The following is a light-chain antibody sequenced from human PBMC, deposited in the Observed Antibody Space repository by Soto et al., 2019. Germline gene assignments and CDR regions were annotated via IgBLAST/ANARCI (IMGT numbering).Light chain of an antibody. CDR1: SSNIGAGYE. CDR2: GNN. Sequence: QSVLTQPPSVSGAPGQRVTISCTGSSSNIGAGYEVHWYQQLPGTAPKLLIYGNNNRPSGVSDRISGSKSGTSVSLAITGLRAEDEADYYCLSYDSSLGVVFGGGTKLTVL. V-gene: IGLV1-40*01. J-gene: IGLJ3*02. CDR3: LSYDSSLGVV.